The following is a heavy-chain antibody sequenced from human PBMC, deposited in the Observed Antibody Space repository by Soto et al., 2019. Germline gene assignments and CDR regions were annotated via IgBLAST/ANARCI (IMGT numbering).Heavy chain of an antibody. CDR3: ARGGWGIAASPGDY. J-gene: IGHJ4*02. CDR2: INHSGST. D-gene: IGHD6-6*01. Sequence: SETLSLTCAVYGGSFSGYYWSWIRQPPGKGLEWIGEINHSGSTNYNPSLKSRVTISVDTSKNQFSLKLSSVTAADTAVYYCARGGWGIAASPGDYLGQGNLVTGS. V-gene: IGHV4-34*01. CDR1: GGSFSGYY.